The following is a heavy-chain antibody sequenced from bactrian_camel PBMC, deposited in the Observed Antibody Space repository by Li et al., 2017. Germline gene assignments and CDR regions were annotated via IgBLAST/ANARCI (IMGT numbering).Heavy chain of an antibody. J-gene: IGHJ4*01. D-gene: IGHD4*01. CDR2: INSGGGTT. CDR1: GFTLDDHP. V-gene: IGHV3-1*01. Sequence: VQLVESGGGSVQAGGSLTLSCAASGFTLDDHPMGWIRQAPGKGLEWVSAINSGGGTTYYADSVKGRFTIARTSNLATRENSIYLQMNSLKSEDMALYYCATDIPPLIATNWGQGTQVTVS. CDR3: ATDIPPLIATN.